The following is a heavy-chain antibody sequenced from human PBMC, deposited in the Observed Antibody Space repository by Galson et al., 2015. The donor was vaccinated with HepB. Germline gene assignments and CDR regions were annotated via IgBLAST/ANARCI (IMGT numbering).Heavy chain of an antibody. Sequence: PALVKPTPTLTLTCTFSGFSLSTSGVGVGWIRQPPGKALEWLALIYWDDDKRYSPSLKGRLTITKDTSENQVVLTMTNMDPVDTATYYCAHYPLSYGGNTGGDEAFDIWGQGTMVTVSS. D-gene: IGHD4-23*01. CDR1: GFSLSTSGVG. CDR2: IYWDDDK. J-gene: IGHJ3*02. V-gene: IGHV2-5*02. CDR3: AHYPLSYGGNTGGDEAFDI.